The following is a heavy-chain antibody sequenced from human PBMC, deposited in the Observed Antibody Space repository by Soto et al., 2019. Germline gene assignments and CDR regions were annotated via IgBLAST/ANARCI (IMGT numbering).Heavy chain of an antibody. V-gene: IGHV1-2*04. CDR1: GYTFTGYY. Sequence: ASVKVSCKASGYTFTGYYMHWVRQAPGQGLEWMGWINPNSGGTNYAQKFQGWVTMTRDTSISTAYMELSRLRSDDTAVYYCARLYTGYDFWRGYSRYFDYRGQGTLVTVSS. CDR3: ARLYTGYDFWRGYSRYFDY. J-gene: IGHJ4*02. D-gene: IGHD3-3*01. CDR2: INPNSGGT.